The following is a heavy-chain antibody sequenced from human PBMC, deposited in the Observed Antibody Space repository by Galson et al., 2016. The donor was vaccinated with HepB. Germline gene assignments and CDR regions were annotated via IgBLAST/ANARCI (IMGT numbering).Heavy chain of an antibody. J-gene: IGHJ6*02. CDR2: ISTSNSTI. V-gene: IGHV3-48*02. CDR3: ARDGTRCWIQVCPRDGMDV. Sequence: SLRLSCAASGFTFSSYNMNWVRQAPGKGLEWVSYISTSNSTIYYADSVKGRFTISRDNAKNSLYLQMNSLRDEDTAVYYCARDGTRCWIQVCPRDGMDVWGQGTTVTVSS. CDR1: GFTFSSYN. D-gene: IGHD5-18*01.